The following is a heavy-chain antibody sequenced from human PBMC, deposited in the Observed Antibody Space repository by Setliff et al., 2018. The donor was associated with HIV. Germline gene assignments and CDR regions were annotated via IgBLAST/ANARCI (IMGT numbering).Heavy chain of an antibody. CDR2: IYSGGST. D-gene: IGHD6-19*01. CDR3: ARSIIRPYSSGWPWYFDY. Sequence: PGGSLRLSCAASGFTVSSNYMSWVRQAPGKGLEWVSVIYSGGSTYYADSVKGRFTISRDNSKNTLYLQMNSLRAEDTAVYYCARSIIRPYSSGWPWYFDYWGQGTLVTVSS. V-gene: IGHV3-53*01. J-gene: IGHJ4*02. CDR1: GFTVSSNY.